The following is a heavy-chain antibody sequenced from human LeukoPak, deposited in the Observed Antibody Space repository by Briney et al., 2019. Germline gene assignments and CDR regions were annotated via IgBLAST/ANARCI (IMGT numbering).Heavy chain of an antibody. D-gene: IGHD1-1*01. J-gene: IGHJ4*02. CDR2: ISASGDST. CDR1: GFTFSNSG. Sequence: GGSLRLSCAASGFTFSNSGMNWVRQAPGKGLEWVSTISASGDSTYYADSVKGRFTSSRDNSENTLYLQINSLRVEDTAVYYCAKDTPTTGYHLDSWGQGTLVTVSS. V-gene: IGHV3-23*01. CDR3: AKDTPTTGYHLDS.